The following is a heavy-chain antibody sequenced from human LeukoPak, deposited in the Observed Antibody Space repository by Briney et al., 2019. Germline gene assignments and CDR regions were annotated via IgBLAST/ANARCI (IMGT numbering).Heavy chain of an antibody. Sequence: ASVTVSCTASGYTFTSYYMHWVRQAPGQGLEWMGIINPSGGSTSYAQKFQGRVTMTRGTSTSTVYMELSSLRSEDTAVYYCAREGRNEFDYWGQGTLVTVSS. CDR3: AREGRNEFDY. V-gene: IGHV1-46*01. D-gene: IGHD1-14*01. CDR1: GYTFTSYY. CDR2: INPSGGST. J-gene: IGHJ4*02.